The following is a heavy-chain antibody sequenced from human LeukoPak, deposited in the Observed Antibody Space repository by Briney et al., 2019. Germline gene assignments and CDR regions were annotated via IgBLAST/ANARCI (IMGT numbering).Heavy chain of an antibody. CDR2: IWYDGSNK. Sequence: GRSLRLSCAASGFTFSSYGMHWVRQAPGKGLEWVAVIWYDGSNKYYADSVKGRFTISRDNSKNTLYLQMNSLRAEDTAVYYCAKAGITMVRGVAGDYWGQGTLVTVSS. CDR3: AKAGITMVRGVAGDY. V-gene: IGHV3-33*06. D-gene: IGHD3-10*01. J-gene: IGHJ4*02. CDR1: GFTFSSYG.